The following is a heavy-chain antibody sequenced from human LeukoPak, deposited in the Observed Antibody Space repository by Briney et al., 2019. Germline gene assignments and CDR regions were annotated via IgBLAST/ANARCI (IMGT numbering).Heavy chain of an antibody. J-gene: IGHJ6*02. D-gene: IGHD6-13*01. V-gene: IGHV1-2*04. CDR3: ARDTRIAAAAINGMDV. Sequence: ASVKVPCKASGYTFTGYYMHWVRQAPGQGLEWMGRINPNSGGTNYAQKFQGWVTMTRDTSISTAYMELSRLRSDDTAVYYCARDTRIAAAAINGMDVWGQGTTVTVSS. CDR1: GYTFTGYY. CDR2: INPNSGGT.